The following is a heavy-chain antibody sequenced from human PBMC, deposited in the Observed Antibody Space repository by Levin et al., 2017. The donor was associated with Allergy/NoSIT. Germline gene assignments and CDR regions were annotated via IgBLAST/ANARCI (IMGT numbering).Heavy chain of an antibody. D-gene: IGHD3-3*01. CDR3: ARQLGNFWSGYNYFDY. V-gene: IGHV3-48*03. Sequence: GGSLRLSCAASGFTFSSYEMNWVRQAPGKGLEWVSYISSSGSTIDYADSVKGRFTISRDNAKNSLYLQMNSLRAEDTAVYYCARQLGNFWSGYNYFDYWGQGTLVTVSS. J-gene: IGHJ4*02. CDR2: ISSSGSTI. CDR1: GFTFSSYE.